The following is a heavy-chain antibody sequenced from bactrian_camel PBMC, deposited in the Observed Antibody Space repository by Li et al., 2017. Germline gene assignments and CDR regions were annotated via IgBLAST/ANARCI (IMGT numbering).Heavy chain of an antibody. J-gene: IGHJ4*01. CDR3: ATVLLPADGSGGYYDNFNY. Sequence: HVQLVESGGGLVQPGGSLRISCEASGFTVSAYAMSWVRQAPGKGLEWVSTIYSDGSVTYYAESVKGRFTISRDNAVGTVYLQMNRLKSEDTALYYCATVLLPADGSGGYYDNFNYWGQGTQVTVS. V-gene: IGHV3S7*01. CDR2: IYSDGSVT. CDR1: GFTVSAYA. D-gene: IGHD2*01.